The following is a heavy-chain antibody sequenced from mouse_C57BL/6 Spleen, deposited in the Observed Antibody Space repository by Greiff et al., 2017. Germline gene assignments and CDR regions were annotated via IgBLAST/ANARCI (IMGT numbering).Heavy chain of an antibody. Sequence: VQLQQSGPELVKPGDSVKISCTASGYSFTGYFMPWVMQSPGKSLEWIGRINPYNGDTFYNQKFKGKATLTVDKSSSTAHMELRSLTSEDSAGYYGERSSYESFAYWGQGTLVTVSA. V-gene: IGHV1-20*01. CDR2: INPYNGDT. D-gene: IGHD2-12*01. J-gene: IGHJ3*01. CDR3: ERSSYESFAY. CDR1: GYSFTGYF.